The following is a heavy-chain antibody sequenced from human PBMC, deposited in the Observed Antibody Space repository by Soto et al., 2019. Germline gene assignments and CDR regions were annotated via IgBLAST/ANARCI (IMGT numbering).Heavy chain of an antibody. J-gene: IGHJ4*02. CDR1: GFTFSSYA. CDR2: ISGSGGST. D-gene: IGHD2-15*01. CDR3: AKDLRASSDVVVVADGGFDY. V-gene: IGHV3-23*01. Sequence: GGSLRLSCAASGFTFSSYAMSWVRQAPGKGLEWVSAISGSGGSTYYADSVKGRFTISRDNSKNTLYLQMNSLRAEDTAVYYCAKDLRASSDVVVVADGGFDYWGQGTLVTVSS.